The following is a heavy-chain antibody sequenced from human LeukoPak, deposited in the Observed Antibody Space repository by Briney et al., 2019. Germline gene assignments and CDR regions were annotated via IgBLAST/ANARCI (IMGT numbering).Heavy chain of an antibody. CDR1: GFTFNNYG. Sequence: GVSLTLSCAASGFTFNNYGMHWVRQAPGKGLEWVAFIRYNGNNQYYADSVKGRFTISRDNSKNTLYLQMNSLKGDDTAVYYCAKDSAFYYIDVWGKGTTVIISS. CDR2: IRYNGNNQ. CDR3: AKDSAFYYIDV. V-gene: IGHV3-30*02. J-gene: IGHJ6*03. D-gene: IGHD3-10*01.